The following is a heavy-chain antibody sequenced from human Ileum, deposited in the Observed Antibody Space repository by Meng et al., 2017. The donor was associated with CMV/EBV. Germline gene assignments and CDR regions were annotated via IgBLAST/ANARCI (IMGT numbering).Heavy chain of an antibody. CDR3: ARGPGASTREGFDY. J-gene: IGHJ4*02. V-gene: IGHV4-4*07. D-gene: IGHD1-26*01. CDR2: FYSSDTY. CDR1: GGSVNNYY. Sequence: QVQLQESGPGLVKPSATLFLSCTVSGGSVNNYYWSWIRQSAGKGLEWIGRFYSSDTYNYHPSLDSRVTMSLDTSKNQFSLNLRSVTAADTATYYCARGPGASTREGFDYWGLGTLVTVSS.